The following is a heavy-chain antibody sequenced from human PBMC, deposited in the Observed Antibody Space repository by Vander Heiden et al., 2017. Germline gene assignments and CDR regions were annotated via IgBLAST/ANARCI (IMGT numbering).Heavy chain of an antibody. CDR3: AREQRSSSDFLAAFDY. Sequence: QAPGKGLEWVARTRNKANAYSTEYAASVQDRFIISRDDSKNSQYLQMNSLKTEEPAVYYCAREQRSSSDFLAAFDYWGQGILVTVSS. V-gene: IGHV3-72*01. CDR2: TRNKANAYST. D-gene: IGHD3-3*01. J-gene: IGHJ4*01.